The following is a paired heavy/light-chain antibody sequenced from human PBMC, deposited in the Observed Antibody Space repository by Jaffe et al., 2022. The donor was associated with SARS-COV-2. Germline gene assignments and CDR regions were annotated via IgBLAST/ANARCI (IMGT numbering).Light chain of an antibody. Sequence: DIQLTQSPSFLSASVGDRVTITCRASQGISSYLAWYQQKPGKAPNLLIYAASTLQSGVPSRFSGSGSGTEFTLTINSLQPEDFATYYCQHLNSYPLSFGGGTKVEIK. CDR1: QGISSY. CDR2: AAS. V-gene: IGKV1-9*01. CDR3: QHLNSYPLS. J-gene: IGKJ4*01.
Heavy chain of an antibody. D-gene: IGHD4-17*01. V-gene: IGHV3-9*01. CDR2: ITWNSGII. J-gene: IGHJ4*01. CDR3: AKAPLWTTGYVDY. Sequence: EVQLVESGGGLVQPGRSLRLSCAASGFIFDNYAMHWVRQVPGKGLEWVSGITWNSGIIAYADSVKGRFTISRDNAKNSLYLQMNSLRVEDTALYYCAKAPLWTTGYVDYWGHGTLVTVSS. CDR1: GFIFDNYA.